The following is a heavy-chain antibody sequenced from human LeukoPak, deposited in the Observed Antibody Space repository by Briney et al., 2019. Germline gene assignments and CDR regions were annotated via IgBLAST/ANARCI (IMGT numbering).Heavy chain of an antibody. D-gene: IGHD2-15*01. Sequence: PGGSPRLSCAASGFTVSRDYMSWVRQAPGKGLEWVSVIYGGDTTYYADSVRGRFTISRDTSKNTLYLQMNSLRADDTAVYYCARAIQFGGYFDYWGQGTLVTVSS. J-gene: IGHJ4*02. V-gene: IGHV3-53*01. CDR1: GFTVSRDY. CDR2: IYGGDTT. CDR3: ARAIQFGGYFDY.